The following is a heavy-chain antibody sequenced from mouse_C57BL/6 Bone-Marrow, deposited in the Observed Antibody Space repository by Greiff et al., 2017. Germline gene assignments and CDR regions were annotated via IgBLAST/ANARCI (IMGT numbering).Heavy chain of an antibody. J-gene: IGHJ4*01. V-gene: IGHV5-6*02. CDR1: GFTFSSYG. CDR2: ISSGGSYT. Sequence: DVKLVESGGDLVKPGGSLKLSCAASGFTFSSYGMSWVRQTPDKRLEWVATISSGGSYTYYPDSVKGRFTISRDNAKNTLYLQMSSLKSEDTAMYYCARHHLPDAMDYWGQGTSVTVSS. CDR3: ARHHLPDAMDY.